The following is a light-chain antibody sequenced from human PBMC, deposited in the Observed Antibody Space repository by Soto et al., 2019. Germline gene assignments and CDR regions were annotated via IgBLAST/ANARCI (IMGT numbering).Light chain of an antibody. CDR3: QQYNNWPPIT. V-gene: IGKV3-15*01. CDR2: GAS. Sequence: ILLTQSPDTLSLSPADTATLSCMAGQSVSSNLAWYQQKPGQAPRLLIYGASTRATGIPARFSGSGSGTEFTLNISSLQSEDFAVYYCQQYNNWPPITFGQGTRLEIK. J-gene: IGKJ5*01. CDR1: QSVSSN.